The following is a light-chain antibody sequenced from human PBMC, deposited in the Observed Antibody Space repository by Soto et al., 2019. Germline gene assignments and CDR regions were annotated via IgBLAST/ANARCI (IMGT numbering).Light chain of an antibody. J-gene: IGKJ2*01. Sequence: EIVLTQSPGTLSLSPGERATLSCRASQSVSSSYLAWYQQKPGQAPRLLIYGASSRATGIPDRFSGSGSGTDFTLTISRLEPEDVALYYCQQYGSSPRYTFGQGTKLEIK. CDR1: QSVSSSY. CDR2: GAS. V-gene: IGKV3-20*01. CDR3: QQYGSSPRYT.